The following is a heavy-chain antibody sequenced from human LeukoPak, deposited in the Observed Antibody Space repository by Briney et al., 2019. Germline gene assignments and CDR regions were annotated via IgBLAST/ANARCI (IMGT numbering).Heavy chain of an antibody. Sequence: GGSLRLSCAASGFTFSSYGMNWVRQATGKGLEWVSSTFQGGGEIHYADSVRGRFTISRDNSRSTLFLQMNSLRGEDTAIYYCATYRQVMLPFESWGQGTLVTVSS. CDR2: TFQGGGEI. CDR3: ATYRQVMLPFES. D-gene: IGHD5-18*01. J-gene: IGHJ4*02. V-gene: IGHV3-23*01. CDR1: GFTFSSYG.